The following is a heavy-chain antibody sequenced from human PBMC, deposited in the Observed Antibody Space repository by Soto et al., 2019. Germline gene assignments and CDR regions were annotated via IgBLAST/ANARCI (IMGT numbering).Heavy chain of an antibody. V-gene: IGHV3-23*01. D-gene: IGHD5-12*01. J-gene: IGHJ6*02. CDR2: ISGSGGST. CDR1: GFTFSSYA. Sequence: GGSLRLSCAASGFTFSSYAMSWVRQAPGKGLEWVSAISGSGGSTYYADSVKGRFTISRDNSKNTLYLQMNSLRAEDTAVYYCAKDKIGGVLVAIGFYGMDVWGQGTTVTV. CDR3: AKDKIGGVLVAIGFYGMDV.